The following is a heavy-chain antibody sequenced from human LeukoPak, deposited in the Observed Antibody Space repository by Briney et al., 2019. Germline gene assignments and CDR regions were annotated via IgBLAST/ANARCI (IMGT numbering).Heavy chain of an antibody. J-gene: IGHJ4*02. D-gene: IGHD3-10*01. V-gene: IGHV1-69*04. Sequence: ASVKVSCKASGGTFSSYAISWVRQAPGQGLEWMGRIIPILGIANYAQKFQGRVTITADKSTSTAYMELSSLRSEDTAVYYCARETSYYYGSGSLDWGQGTLVTVSS. CDR1: GGTFSSYA. CDR2: IIPILGIA. CDR3: ARETSYYYGSGSLD.